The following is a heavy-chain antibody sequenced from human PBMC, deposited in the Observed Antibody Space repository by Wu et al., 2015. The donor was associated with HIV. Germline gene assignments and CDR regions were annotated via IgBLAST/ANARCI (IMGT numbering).Heavy chain of an antibody. D-gene: IGHD3-3*02. Sequence: QVQLVQSGAEVKKPGASVKVSCKASGYTFSGYYMHWVRQAPGQGLEWMGWINPNSGDTNYAQRFQGRVTMTRDTSISTAYMELSRLRSDDTAVYYCARDTHLPGMSAFDIWGQGTMVNV. J-gene: IGHJ3*02. CDR1: GYTFSGYY. CDR3: ARDTHLPGMSAFDI. V-gene: IGHV1-2*02. CDR2: INPNSGDT.